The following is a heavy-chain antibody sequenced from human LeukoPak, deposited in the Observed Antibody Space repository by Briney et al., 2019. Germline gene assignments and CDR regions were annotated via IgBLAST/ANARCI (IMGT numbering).Heavy chain of an antibody. D-gene: IGHD3-3*01. CDR2: IYYSGST. CDR1: GGSISSSSYY. CDR3: VGTFWSGSHGMDV. Sequence: PSETLSLTCTVSGGSISSSSYYWGWIRQPPGKGLEWIGSIYYSGSTYYNPSLKSRVTISVDTSKNQFSLKLSSVTAADTAVHYCVGTFWSGSHGMDVWGQGTTVTVSS. J-gene: IGHJ6*02. V-gene: IGHV4-39*01.